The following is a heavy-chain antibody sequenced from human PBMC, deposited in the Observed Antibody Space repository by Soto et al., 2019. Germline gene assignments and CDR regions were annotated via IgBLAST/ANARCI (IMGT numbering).Heavy chain of an antibody. V-gene: IGHV4-61*01. J-gene: IGHJ4*02. CDR1: GGSVSSGSYY. D-gene: IGHD5-12*01. Sequence: SETLSLTCTVSGGSVSSGSYYWSWIRQPPGKGLEWIGYIYYSGSTNYNPSLKSRVTISADTSKNQFSLKLSSVTAADTAVYYCARDGDGYNYWGQGTLVTVSS. CDR3: ARDGDGYNY. CDR2: IYYSGST.